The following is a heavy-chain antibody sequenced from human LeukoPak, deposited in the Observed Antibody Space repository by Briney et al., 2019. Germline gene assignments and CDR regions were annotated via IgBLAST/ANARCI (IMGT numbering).Heavy chain of an antibody. Sequence: GGPLRLSCVASGFTFSSYGMHWVRQAPGKGLEWVAFIRYDGSNKYYADSVKGRFTISRDNPKNTLYLQMNSLRAEDTAVYYCAKALVGATTSLYYYYMDVWGKGTTVTVSS. CDR3: AKALVGATTSLYYYYMDV. CDR2: IRYDGSNK. V-gene: IGHV3-30*02. J-gene: IGHJ6*03. D-gene: IGHD1-26*01. CDR1: GFTFSSYG.